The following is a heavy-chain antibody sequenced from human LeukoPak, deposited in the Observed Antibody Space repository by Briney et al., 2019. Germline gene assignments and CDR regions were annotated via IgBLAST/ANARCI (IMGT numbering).Heavy chain of an antibody. CDR1: GFTFSSYW. V-gene: IGHV3-74*01. Sequence: GGSLRLSCAASGFTFSSYWMHWVRQAPGKGLVWVSRINSDGSSTSYADSVKGRFTISRDNAKNTLYLQMNSLRAEDAAVYYCARDQVEAGFDYWGQGTLVTVSS. CDR2: INSDGSST. CDR3: ARDQVEAGFDY. J-gene: IGHJ4*02. D-gene: IGHD6-19*01.